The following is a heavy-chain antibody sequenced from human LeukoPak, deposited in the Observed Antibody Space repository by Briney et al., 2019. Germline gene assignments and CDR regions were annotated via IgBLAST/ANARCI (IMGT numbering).Heavy chain of an antibody. Sequence: GESLRLSCAASGFTVSSNYMSWIRQAPGKGLEWVSVIYSGGSTYYADSVKGRFTISRDNSKNTLYLQMNSLRAEDTAVYYCARGGGYYYMDVWGKGTTVTVSS. CDR1: GFTVSSNY. CDR2: IYSGGST. D-gene: IGHD3-10*01. CDR3: ARGGGYYYMDV. J-gene: IGHJ6*03. V-gene: IGHV3-66*02.